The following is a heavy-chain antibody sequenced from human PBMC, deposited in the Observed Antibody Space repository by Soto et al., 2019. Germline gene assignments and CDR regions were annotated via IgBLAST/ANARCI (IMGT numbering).Heavy chain of an antibody. V-gene: IGHV4-31*03. CDR1: GGSISSGGYY. Sequence: QVQLQASGPGLVKPSQTLSLTCTVSGGSISSGGYYWSWIRQHPGKGMEWIGYIFYSGSTYYNPALTRRGTISVNMSKNQFSLKLSSVTAADTAVYYCARGSGSYPNWFDPWGQGTLVTVSS. CDR3: ARGSGSYPNWFDP. D-gene: IGHD3-10*01. CDR2: IFYSGST. J-gene: IGHJ5*02.